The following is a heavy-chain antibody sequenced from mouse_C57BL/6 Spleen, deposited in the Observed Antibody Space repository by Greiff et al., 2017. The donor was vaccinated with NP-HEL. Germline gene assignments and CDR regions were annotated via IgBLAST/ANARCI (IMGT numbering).Heavy chain of an antibody. J-gene: IGHJ4*01. Sequence: QVHVKQSGAELVRPGASVTLSCKASGYTFTDYEMHWVKQTPVHGLEWIGAIDPETGGTAYNQKFKGKAILTADKSSSTAYMELRSLTSEDSAVYYCPITTVVASGAMDYWGQGTSVTVSS. CDR2: IDPETGGT. D-gene: IGHD1-1*01. CDR3: PITTVVASGAMDY. V-gene: IGHV1-15*01. CDR1: GYTFTDYE.